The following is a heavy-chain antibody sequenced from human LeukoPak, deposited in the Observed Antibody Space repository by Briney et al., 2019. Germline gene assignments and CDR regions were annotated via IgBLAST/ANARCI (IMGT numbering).Heavy chain of an antibody. V-gene: IGHV3-23*01. J-gene: IGHJ6*02. CDR2: ISGSGGST. D-gene: IGHD4-17*01. Sequence: PGGSLRLSCAASGFTFSSYAMSWVRQAPGKGLEWVSAISGSGGSTYYADSVKGRFTISRDNSKNTLYLHMNSLRAEDTAVYYCARNYDYGDYLYYYYGMDVWGQGTTVTVSS. CDR3: ARNYDYGDYLYYYYGMDV. CDR1: GFTFSSYA.